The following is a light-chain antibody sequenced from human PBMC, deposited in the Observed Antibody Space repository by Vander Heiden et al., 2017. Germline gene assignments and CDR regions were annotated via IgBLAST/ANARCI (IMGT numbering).Light chain of an antibody. V-gene: IGLV3-21*02. Sequence: SYVLTPPPSVSVAPGQTAPLTCEGHNIGSKSVHWYQQKPGQAPVLAVFDHRDRPSGIPERFPVSKSGNTATLTISRVEAGDEADYYCQVWDSTSDHVVFGGGTKLTVL. CDR1: NIGSKS. CDR3: QVWDSTSDHVV. J-gene: IGLJ2*01. CDR2: DHR.